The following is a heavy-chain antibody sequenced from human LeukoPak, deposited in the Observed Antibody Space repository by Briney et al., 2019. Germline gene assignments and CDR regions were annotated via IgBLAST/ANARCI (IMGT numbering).Heavy chain of an antibody. V-gene: IGHV1-18*01. D-gene: IGHD6-19*01. CDR3: ARDDPQWREHDY. J-gene: IGHJ4*02. Sequence: GASVKVSCKASGYTFIDYGISWVRQAPGQGLEWMGWISGYNGNTKIAQKFQGRVTISTDTSTTIAYMELRSLRSDDTAVYYCARDDPQWREHDYWGQGTLVTVSS. CDR2: ISGYNGNT. CDR1: GYTFIDYG.